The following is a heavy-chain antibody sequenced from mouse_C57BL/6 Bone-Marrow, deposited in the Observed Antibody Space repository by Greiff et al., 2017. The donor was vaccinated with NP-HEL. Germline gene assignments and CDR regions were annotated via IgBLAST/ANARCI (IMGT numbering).Heavy chain of an antibody. V-gene: IGHV14-2*01. CDR1: GFNIKDYY. CDR3: SREYHFEGVYDMDY. D-gene: IGHD1-2*01. CDR2: IDPEDGVT. J-gene: IGHJ4*01. Sequence: VQLKQSGAELVKPGASVKLSCTASGFNIKDYYMPWVKQRTEQGLEWIGRIDPEDGVTKYDPKFPGKATITAETSSYTTYLQLSSLTSEDTAVYYCSREYHFEGVYDMDYWGKGTAVTVSS.